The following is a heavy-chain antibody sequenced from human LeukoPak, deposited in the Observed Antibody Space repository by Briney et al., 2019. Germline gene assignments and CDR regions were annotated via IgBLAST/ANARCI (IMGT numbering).Heavy chain of an antibody. CDR3: ANTKQFEY. CDR2: ITSSSSFI. D-gene: IGHD1-1*01. Sequence: GGSLRLSCAASGFTFSSYNMNWVRQAPGKGLEWVSSITSSSSFIYYADSVKGRITISRDNAKNSLYLQMNSLRAEDTAVYYCANTKQFEYWGQGTLVTVSS. V-gene: IGHV3-21*01. CDR1: GFTFSSYN. J-gene: IGHJ4*02.